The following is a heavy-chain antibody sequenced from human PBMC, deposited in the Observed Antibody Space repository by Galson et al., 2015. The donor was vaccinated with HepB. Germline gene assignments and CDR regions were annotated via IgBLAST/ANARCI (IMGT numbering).Heavy chain of an antibody. V-gene: IGHV1-2*02. D-gene: IGHD2-2*01. CDR3: ARVPDIVVVPAAFDP. CDR1: GYTFTGYY. CDR2: INPNSGGT. Sequence: SVKVSCKASGYTFTGYYMHWVRQAPGQGLEWMGWINPNSGGTNYAQKFQGRVTMTRDTSISTAYMELSRLRSDDTAVYYCARVPDIVVVPAAFDPWGQGTLVTVSS. J-gene: IGHJ5*02.